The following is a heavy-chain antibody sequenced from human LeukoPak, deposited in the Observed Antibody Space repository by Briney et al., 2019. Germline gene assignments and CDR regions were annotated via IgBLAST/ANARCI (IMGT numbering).Heavy chain of an antibody. CDR1: GYSISSGYY. J-gene: IGHJ3*02. D-gene: IGHD4-11*01. V-gene: IGHV4-38-2*01. CDR2: IYHSGST. CDR3: ARSTRLPSRNAFDI. Sequence: SETLSLTCAVSGYSISSGYYWGWIRQPPGKGLEWIGSIYHSGSTYYNPSLKNRVTISVDTSKNQFSLKLSSVTAADTAVYYCARSTRLPSRNAFDIWGQGTMVTVSS.